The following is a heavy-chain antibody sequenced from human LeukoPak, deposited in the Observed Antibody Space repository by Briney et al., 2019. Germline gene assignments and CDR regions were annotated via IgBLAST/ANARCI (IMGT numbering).Heavy chain of an antibody. D-gene: IGHD3-10*01. Sequence: PGGSLRLSCAASGFTFTTYSMNWVRQAPGKGLEWVSSISTSSSLIYYAESVKGRFTISRDNANNSLYLQLNSLRAEDTAIYYCERHMRTGTLADAFDIWGQGTMVTV. CDR2: ISTSSSLI. CDR1: GFTFTTYS. V-gene: IGHV3-21*01. J-gene: IGHJ3*02. CDR3: ERHMRTGTLADAFDI.